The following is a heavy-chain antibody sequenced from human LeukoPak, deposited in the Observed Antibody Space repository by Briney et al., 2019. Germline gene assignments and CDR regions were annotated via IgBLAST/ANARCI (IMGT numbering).Heavy chain of an antibody. CDR2: ISSSSSYI. CDR1: GFTFSSYS. V-gene: IGHV3-21*04. Sequence: GGSLRLSCAASGFTFSSYSMNWVRQAPGKGLEWVSSISSSSSYIYYADSVKGRFTISRDNAKNSLYLQMNSLRAEDTALYYCAKDISYGDYGGFDIWGQGTLVTVSS. CDR3: AKDISYGDYGGFDI. J-gene: IGHJ3*02. D-gene: IGHD4-17*01.